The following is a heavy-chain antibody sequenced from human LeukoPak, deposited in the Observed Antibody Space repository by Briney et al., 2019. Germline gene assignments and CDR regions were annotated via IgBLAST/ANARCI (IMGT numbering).Heavy chain of an antibody. Sequence: PGGSLRLSCAASGFIFSDYYMSWIRQAPGKGLEWVSYISSSGSIIYYADSVKGRFTISRDISKNTLYLQMNSLRPKDTAVYYCAADLNFGEAPAYWGRGTLVTVSS. CDR1: GFIFSDYY. CDR2: ISSSGSII. CDR3: AADLNFGEAPAY. V-gene: IGHV3-11*04. D-gene: IGHD3-3*01. J-gene: IGHJ4*02.